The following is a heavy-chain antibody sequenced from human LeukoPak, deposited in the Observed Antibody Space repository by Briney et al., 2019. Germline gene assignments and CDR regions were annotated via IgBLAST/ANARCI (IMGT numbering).Heavy chain of an antibody. CDR1: GYSISNDYY. V-gene: IGHV4-38-2*02. D-gene: IGHD3-22*01. J-gene: IGHJ5*02. CDR3: ARDYYYDSSGYYH. Sequence: SETLSLTCSVSGYSISNDYYWGWIRQPPGKGLEWIGSIFHSGSTYYNPSLKSRVTISMDTSKNQFSLKVNSVTAADTAVYYCARDYYYDSSGYYHWGQGTLVTVSS. CDR2: IFHSGST.